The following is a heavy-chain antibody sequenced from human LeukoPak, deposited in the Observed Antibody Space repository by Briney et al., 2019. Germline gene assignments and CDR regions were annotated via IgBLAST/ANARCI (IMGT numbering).Heavy chain of an antibody. CDR2: IYYSGNT. V-gene: IGHV4-34*01. Sequence: SETLSLTCAVYGGSFSSYYWSWIRQPPGKGLEWIGSIYYSGNTYYNPSLKSRVTISVDTSKNQFSLKLSSVTAADTAVYYCAREVATISREYYFDNWGQGTLVTVSS. J-gene: IGHJ4*02. CDR1: GGSFSSYY. D-gene: IGHD5-12*01. CDR3: AREVATISREYYFDN.